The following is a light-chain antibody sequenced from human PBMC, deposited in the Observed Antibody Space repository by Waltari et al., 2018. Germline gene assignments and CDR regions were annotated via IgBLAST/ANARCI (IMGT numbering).Light chain of an antibody. CDR3: QSYDNYLRGSYIV. J-gene: IGLJ2*01. V-gene: IGLV1-40*01. Sequence: QSMLTQPPSVSGAPGQTATISCPGSRSNIGAGYDVHWYQQLPGTAPRLLLYGDNNRPSGVPDRFSASKSGASASLAITGLQAEDEGDYYCQSYDNYLRGSYIVFGGGTKLTVL. CDR1: RSNIGAGYD. CDR2: GDN.